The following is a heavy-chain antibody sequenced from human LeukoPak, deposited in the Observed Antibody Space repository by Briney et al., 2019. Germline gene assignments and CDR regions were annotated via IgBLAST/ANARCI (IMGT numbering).Heavy chain of an antibody. V-gene: IGHV3-33*01. CDR2: IWYDGSNK. CDR1: GFTFSSYG. D-gene: IGHD3-3*01. CDR3: ARDRGWSGGRPSDY. J-gene: IGHJ4*02. Sequence: GGSLRLSCAASGFTFSSYGMHWVRQAPGKGLEWVAVIWYDGSNKYYADSVKGRFTISRDNSKNTLYLQMNSLRAEDTAVYYCARDRGWSGGRPSDYWGQGTLVTVSS.